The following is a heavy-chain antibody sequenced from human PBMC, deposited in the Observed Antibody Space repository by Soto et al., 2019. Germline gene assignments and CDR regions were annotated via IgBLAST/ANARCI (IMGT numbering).Heavy chain of an antibody. J-gene: IGHJ3*02. CDR2: ISENGGSRGGT. D-gene: IGHD2-21*01. CDR1: GFTFSNSA. V-gene: IGHV3-23*01. Sequence: EGHLLESRGGLVQPGGSLRLSCTASGFTFSNSAMIWVRQAPGQGLEWVASISENGGSRGGTYYADSVKGRFTISRNNSKSTLYLQVDSLTGADTAVYYCASAKAVVVAALGIWGQGTMVTVSS. CDR3: ASAKAVVVAALGI.